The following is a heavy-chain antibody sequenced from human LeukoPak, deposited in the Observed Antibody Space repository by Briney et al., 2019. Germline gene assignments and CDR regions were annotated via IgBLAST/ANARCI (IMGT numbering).Heavy chain of an antibody. J-gene: IGHJ3*02. CDR1: GYTFTDSY. Sequence: ASVKVSCKASGYTFTDSYMHWVRQAPGQGLEWMGWINPNSGGTNYAQKFQGRVTMTRDTSISTAYMELSRLRSDDTAVYYCASEVGATTLWAFDIWGQGTMVTVSS. D-gene: IGHD1-26*01. CDR3: ASEVGATTLWAFDI. CDR2: INPNSGGT. V-gene: IGHV1-2*02.